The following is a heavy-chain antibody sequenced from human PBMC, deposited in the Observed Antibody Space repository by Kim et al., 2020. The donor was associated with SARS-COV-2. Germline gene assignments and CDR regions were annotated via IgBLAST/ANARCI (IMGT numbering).Heavy chain of an antibody. CDR3: ARVPFGLELPFDS. V-gene: IGHV4-34*01. CDR2: INHSEKT. D-gene: IGHD3-3*01. CDR1: GGSSSDYY. Sequence: SETLSLTCAVYGGSSSDYYWAWIRQPPGKGLEWIGEINHSEKTGYNPSLKSRVTISIDASVKQVSLKVTPVTAADTAVYYCARVPFGLELPFDSWGQGPLVTVSS. J-gene: IGHJ4*02.